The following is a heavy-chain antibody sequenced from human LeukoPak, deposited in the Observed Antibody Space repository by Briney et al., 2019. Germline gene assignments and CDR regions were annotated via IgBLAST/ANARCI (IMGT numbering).Heavy chain of an antibody. CDR2: IIPIFGTA. CDR3: ARDRILWFGELSLHNWFDP. D-gene: IGHD3-10*01. Sequence: SVKVSCKASGGTFSSYAISWVRQAPGQGLEWMGGIIPIFGTANYAQKFQGRVTITADESTSTAYMELSSLRSEDSAVYYCARDRILWFGELSLHNWFDPWGQGTLVTVSS. CDR1: GGTFSSYA. V-gene: IGHV1-69*13. J-gene: IGHJ5*02.